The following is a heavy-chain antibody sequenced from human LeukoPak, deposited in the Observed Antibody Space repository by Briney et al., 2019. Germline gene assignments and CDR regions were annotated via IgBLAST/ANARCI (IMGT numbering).Heavy chain of an antibody. CDR3: ARENGYNLGYFDY. Sequence: RGGSLTPSCAASGFTFSSYSMNWVRQAPGKGLEWVSSISSSSSYIYYADSVKGRFTISRDNAKNSLYLQINSLRAEDTAVYYCARENGYNLGYFDYWGQGTLVSVSS. CDR1: GFTFSSYS. CDR2: ISSSSSYI. J-gene: IGHJ4*02. V-gene: IGHV3-21*01. D-gene: IGHD5-24*01.